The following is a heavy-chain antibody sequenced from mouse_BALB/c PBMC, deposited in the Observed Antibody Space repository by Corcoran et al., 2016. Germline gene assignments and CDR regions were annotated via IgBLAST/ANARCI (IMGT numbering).Heavy chain of an antibody. J-gene: IGHJ2*01. D-gene: IGHD4-1*01. CDR3: ARTDWSYYFDY. CDR2: ISCYNGAT. Sequence: LVKPGASVKISCKASGYSFTGYYMHWVKQSHGKSLEWIGYISCYNGATSYNQKFKGKATFTVDTSSSTAYMQFNSLTSEDSAVYYCARTDWSYYFDYWGQGTTLTVSS. CDR1: GYSFTGYY. V-gene: IGHV1S34*01.